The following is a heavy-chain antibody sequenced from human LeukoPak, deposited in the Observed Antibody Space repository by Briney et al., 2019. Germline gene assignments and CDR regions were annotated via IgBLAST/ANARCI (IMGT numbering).Heavy chain of an antibody. CDR1: GFTFSSYW. CDR3: ARDCREVYYFYYYGMDV. CDR2: IKQDGSEK. Sequence: PGGSLRLSCAASGFTFSSYWMSWVRPAPGKGLEWVANIKQDGSEKYYVDSVKGRFTLSRDNAKNSLYLQMNSLRAEDTAVYYCARDCREVYYFYYYGMDVWGQGTTVTVSS. V-gene: IGHV3-7*03. D-gene: IGHD1-14*01. J-gene: IGHJ6*02.